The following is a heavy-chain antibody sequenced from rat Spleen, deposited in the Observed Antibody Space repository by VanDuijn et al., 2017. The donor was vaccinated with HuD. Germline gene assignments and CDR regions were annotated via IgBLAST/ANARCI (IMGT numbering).Heavy chain of an antibody. CDR3: ARAPEGDY. V-gene: IGHV2S61*01. CDR1: GFSLSSNG. Sequence: QVQLKESGPGLVQPSQTLSLTCTVSGFSLSSNGVSWVRQPPGKGLEWMGVIRGNGNTDYNSALKSRLSISRDTSKSQVFLKMNNLQTEDTAMYFCARAPEGDYWGQGVMVTVSS. J-gene: IGHJ2*01. CDR2: IRGNGNT. D-gene: IGHD3-3*01.